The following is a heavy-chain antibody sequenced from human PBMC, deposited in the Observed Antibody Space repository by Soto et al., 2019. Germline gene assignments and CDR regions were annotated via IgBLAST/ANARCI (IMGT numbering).Heavy chain of an antibody. V-gene: IGHV1-69*13. Sequence: GASVKVSCKASGGTFSSYAISWVRQAPRQGLEWMGGIIPIFGTANYAQKFQGRVTITADESTSTAYMELSSLRSEDTAVYYCASIHYYDSSGYYYYFDYWGQGTLVTVSS. CDR2: IIPIFGTA. CDR3: ASIHYYDSSGYYYYFDY. D-gene: IGHD3-22*01. CDR1: GGTFSSYA. J-gene: IGHJ4*02.